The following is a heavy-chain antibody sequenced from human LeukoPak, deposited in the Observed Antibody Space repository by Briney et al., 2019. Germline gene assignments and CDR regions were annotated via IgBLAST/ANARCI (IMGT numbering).Heavy chain of an antibody. CDR3: ARASGMLGYCSSTSCYAGLYYFDY. J-gene: IGHJ4*02. V-gene: IGHV3-7*01. D-gene: IGHD2-2*01. CDR2: IKQDGSEK. Sequence: GGSLRLSCAASGFTLSDHYMDWVRQAPGKGLEWVANIKQDGSEKYYVDSVKGRFTISRDNAKNSLYLQMNSLRAEDTAVYYCARASGMLGYCSSTSCYAGLYYFDYWGQGTLVTVSS. CDR1: GFTLSDHY.